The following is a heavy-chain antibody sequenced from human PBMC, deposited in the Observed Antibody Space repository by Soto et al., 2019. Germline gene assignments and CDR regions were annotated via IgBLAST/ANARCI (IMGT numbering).Heavy chain of an antibody. CDR1: GGTFSSYA. V-gene: IGHV1-69*12. CDR3: ARVGGHARQDQNFDY. CDR2: IIPIFGTA. J-gene: IGHJ4*02. Sequence: QVQLVQSGAEVKKPGSSVKVSCKASGGTFSSYAISWVRQAPGQGLEWMGGIIPIFGTANYAQKFQGRVTITADESTSTAYMERSSRRSDDTAVYYCARVGGHARQDQNFDYWGQGTLVTVSS. D-gene: IGHD3-16*01.